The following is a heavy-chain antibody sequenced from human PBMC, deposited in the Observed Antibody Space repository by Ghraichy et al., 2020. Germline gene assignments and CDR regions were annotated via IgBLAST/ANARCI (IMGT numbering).Heavy chain of an antibody. Sequence: GGSLRLSCAASGFTFSSYAMSWVRQAPGKGLEWVSAISGSGGSTYYADSVKGRFTISRDNSKNTLYLQMNSLRAEDTAVYYCAKFLSYYDSSGYPLADAFDIWGQGTMVTVSS. CDR2: ISGSGGST. CDR3: AKFLSYYDSSGYPLADAFDI. CDR1: GFTFSSYA. V-gene: IGHV3-23*01. D-gene: IGHD3-22*01. J-gene: IGHJ3*02.